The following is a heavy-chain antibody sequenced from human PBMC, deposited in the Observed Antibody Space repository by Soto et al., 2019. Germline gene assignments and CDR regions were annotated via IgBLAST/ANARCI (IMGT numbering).Heavy chain of an antibody. D-gene: IGHD1-20*01. V-gene: IGHV3-23*01. Sequence: EVQLLESGGGLVQPGGSLRLSCVASGFTFSIYNMNWVRQAPGKGLEWVSVITGSGDYTNYADAVKGRFTISRDNSKNTLDLQMNSLRAEDTAVYFCARRITSSFDYWGQGTLVTVSS. CDR2: ITGSGDYT. J-gene: IGHJ4*02. CDR1: GFTFSIYN. CDR3: ARRITSSFDY.